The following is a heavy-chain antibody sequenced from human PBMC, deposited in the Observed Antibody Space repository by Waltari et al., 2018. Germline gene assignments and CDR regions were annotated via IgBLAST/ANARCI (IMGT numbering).Heavy chain of an antibody. CDR1: GFTFSNSA. V-gene: IGHV3-23*01. Sequence: EAQLLESGGDFVHPGGSLRLSCVVSGFTFSNSAMSWVRQAPGKGLGWVSGISGSGETTYYTEAVKGRFTISRDNSKNTLYLQMNSLRAEDTAVYYCAKASGSFPDYWGQGTLVTVSS. CDR2: ISGSGETT. CDR3: AKASGSFPDY. D-gene: IGHD1-26*01. J-gene: IGHJ4*02.